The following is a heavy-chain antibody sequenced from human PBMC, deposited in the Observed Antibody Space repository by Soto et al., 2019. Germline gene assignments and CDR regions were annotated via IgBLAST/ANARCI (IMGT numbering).Heavy chain of an antibody. D-gene: IGHD5-12*01. V-gene: IGHV4-39*01. J-gene: IGHJ4*02. CDR3: ARQGDGYDD. CDR2: SYYSGST. CDR1: GGSISSSSYY. Sequence: QLQLQESGPGLVKPSETLSLTCTVSGGSISSSSYYWGWIRQPPGKGLEWIGSSYYSGSTYYNPSQKSRVTISVDTAKNQFSLKLSAGTAADTAVYYCARQGDGYDDWGQGTLVTVSS.